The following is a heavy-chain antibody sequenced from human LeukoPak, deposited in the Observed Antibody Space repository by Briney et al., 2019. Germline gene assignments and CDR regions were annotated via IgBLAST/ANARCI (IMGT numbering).Heavy chain of an antibody. D-gene: IGHD6-13*01. CDR1: GYTFTSYG. CDR3: ARIGSSWGYYGMDV. Sequence: GASVKVSCKASGYTFTSYGISWVRQAPGQGLEWMGWISAYNGNTNYAQKLQGRVTITTDTSTSTAYMELRSLRSDDTAVYYCARIGSSWGYYGMDVWGKGTTVTVSS. V-gene: IGHV1-18*04. CDR2: ISAYNGNT. J-gene: IGHJ6*04.